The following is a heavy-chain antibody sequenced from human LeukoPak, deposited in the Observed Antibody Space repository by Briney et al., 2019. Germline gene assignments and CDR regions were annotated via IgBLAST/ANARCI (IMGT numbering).Heavy chain of an antibody. CDR1: GCFSITNC. Sequence: GESLKISCKAAGCFSITNCIGWLGRRPGKGLEGLGIIYHGDADNTYHPSCQGQCTISVDKAISTAYLQWSSMKASDAAMYYYSRKYSSGWLFDYWGQGTLVTVSS. D-gene: IGHD6-19*01. J-gene: IGHJ4*02. CDR3: SRKYSSGWLFDY. V-gene: IGHV5-51*01. CDR2: IYHGDADN.